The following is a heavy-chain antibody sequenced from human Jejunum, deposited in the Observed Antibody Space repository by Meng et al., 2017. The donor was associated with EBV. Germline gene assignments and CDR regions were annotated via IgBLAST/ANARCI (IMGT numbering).Heavy chain of an antibody. D-gene: IGHD3-10*01. Sequence: HVLLQESGPGLLRPSETLSLTCTVSGVSRSNFYLSWFRQPPGKGLEWIGYIYYSVSTNYNPSLKSRVTISVDTSKNQFSLSLSSVTAADTAVYYCARGGGRPEYWGQGILVTVSS. CDR1: GVSRSNFY. J-gene: IGHJ4*02. CDR2: IYYSVST. CDR3: ARGGGRPEY. V-gene: IGHV4-59*01.